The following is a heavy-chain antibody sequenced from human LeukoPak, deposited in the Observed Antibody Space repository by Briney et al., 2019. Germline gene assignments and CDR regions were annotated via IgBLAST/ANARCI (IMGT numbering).Heavy chain of an antibody. Sequence: SGGSLRLSCAASGFTFSSYSMNWVRRAPGKGLEWVSSISSSSSYIYYADSVKGRFTISRDNAKNSLYLQMNSLRAEDTAVYYCARVLTEYCTNGVCPNPYYYYYGMDVWGQGTTVTVSS. CDR3: ARVLTEYCTNGVCPNPYYYYYGMDV. CDR2: ISSSSSYI. CDR1: GFTFSSYS. D-gene: IGHD2-8*01. J-gene: IGHJ6*02. V-gene: IGHV3-21*01.